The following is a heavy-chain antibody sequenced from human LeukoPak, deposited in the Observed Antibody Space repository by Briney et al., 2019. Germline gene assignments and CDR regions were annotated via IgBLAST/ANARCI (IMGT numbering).Heavy chain of an antibody. CDR1: GGSISSYY. Sequence: PSETLSLTCTVSGGSISSYYWSWIRQPPGKGLEWNGYIYTSGSTNYNPSLKSRVTISVDTSKNQFSLKLSSVTAADTAVYHCARHWQYQLPKGGFDPWGQGTLVTVSS. CDR2: IYTSGST. D-gene: IGHD2-2*01. V-gene: IGHV4-4*09. CDR3: ARHWQYQLPKGGFDP. J-gene: IGHJ5*02.